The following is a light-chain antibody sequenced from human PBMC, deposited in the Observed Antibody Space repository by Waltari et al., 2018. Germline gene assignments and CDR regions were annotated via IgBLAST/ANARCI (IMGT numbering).Light chain of an antibody. CDR3: QQYGDSSPSVT. Sequence: EIVLTQSPGTLSLSPGERATLSCRASQSVSSSSLAWYQQRPGQPPRLLVFGASIRATGIPDRFSGSGSGTDFTLTINRLEPEDFAVYYCQQYGDSSPSVTFGGET. J-gene: IGKJ4*01. CDR1: QSVSSSS. CDR2: GAS. V-gene: IGKV3-20*01.